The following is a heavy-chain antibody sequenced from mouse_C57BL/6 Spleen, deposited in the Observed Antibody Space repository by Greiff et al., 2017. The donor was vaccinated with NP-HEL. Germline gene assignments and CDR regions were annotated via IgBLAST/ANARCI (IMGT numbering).Heavy chain of an antibody. CDR3: ARQVNWDGGYAMDY. D-gene: IGHD4-1*01. J-gene: IGHJ4*01. CDR1: GFTFSDYG. CDR2: ISNLAYSI. V-gene: IGHV5-15*01. Sequence: VQLKESGGGLVQPGGSLKLSCAASGFTFSDYGMAWVRQAPRKGPEWVAFISNLAYSIYYADTVTGRFTISRENAKNTLYLEMSSLRSEDTAMYYCARQVNWDGGYAMDYWGQRTSVTVSS.